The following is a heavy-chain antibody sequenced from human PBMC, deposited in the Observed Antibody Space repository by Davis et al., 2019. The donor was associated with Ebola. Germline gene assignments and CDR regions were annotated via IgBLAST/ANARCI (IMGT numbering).Heavy chain of an antibody. J-gene: IGHJ5*02. Sequence: ASVKVSCKASGYTFTGYYMHWVRQAPGQGLEWMGRINPNSGDTKYAQKFQGRVTITADESTSTAYMELSSLRSEDTAVYYCARGGITMVRGVGGTNWFDPWGQGTLVTVSS. V-gene: IGHV1-2*06. CDR1: GYTFTGYY. D-gene: IGHD3-10*01. CDR2: INPNSGDT. CDR3: ARGGITMVRGVGGTNWFDP.